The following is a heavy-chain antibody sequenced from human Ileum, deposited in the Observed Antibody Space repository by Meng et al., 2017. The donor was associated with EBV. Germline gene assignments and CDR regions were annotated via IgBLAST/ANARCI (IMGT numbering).Heavy chain of an antibody. D-gene: IGHD3-22*01. Sequence: QVQLQESGPGRVKPSEHRSLTCAVSGGSISRSDWWIWVRQPPGKGLEWIGETSHSGSTNYSPSLKSRVTISLDKSKNQLSLKLNSVTAADTAVYYCASSDYYRSDYWGQGTLVTVSS. CDR3: ASSDYYRSDY. J-gene: IGHJ4*02. CDR1: GGSISRSDW. V-gene: IGHV4-4*02. CDR2: TSHSGST.